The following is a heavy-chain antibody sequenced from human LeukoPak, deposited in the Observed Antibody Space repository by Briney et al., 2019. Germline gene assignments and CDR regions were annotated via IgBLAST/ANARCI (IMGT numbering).Heavy chain of an antibody. D-gene: IGHD6-13*01. CDR1: GYTFTSYD. CDR2: VDPRSGNT. CDR3: ARRYSSNWDFDY. J-gene: IGHJ4*02. V-gene: IGHV1-8*01. Sequence: ASVKVSCKASGYTFTSYDINWARQATGQGPEWLGWVDPRSGNTGCAQKFQDRVTMTRGTSINTAYMELSSLDFEDTAVYYCARRYSSNWDFDYWGQGTLITVSS.